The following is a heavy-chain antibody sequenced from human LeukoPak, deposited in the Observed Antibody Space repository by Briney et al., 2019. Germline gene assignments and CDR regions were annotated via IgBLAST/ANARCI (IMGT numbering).Heavy chain of an antibody. CDR2: IRYDGSNK. D-gene: IGHD1-7*01. CDR3: AKAPRGGTKYYFDY. Sequence: GGSLRLSCAASGFTFSSYGMHWVRQAPGKGLEWVAFIRYDGSNKYYADSVKGRFTISRDNSKNTLYLQMNSLRAEDTAVYYCAKAPRGGTKYYFDYWGQGTLVTVSS. V-gene: IGHV3-30*02. J-gene: IGHJ4*02. CDR1: GFTFSSYG.